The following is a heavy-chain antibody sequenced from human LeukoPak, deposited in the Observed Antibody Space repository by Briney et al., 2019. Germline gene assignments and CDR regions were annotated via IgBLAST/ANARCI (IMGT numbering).Heavy chain of an antibody. Sequence: PSETLSLTCTVSADSLSSVTSYWDWIRQPAGKGLEWIGHVFSSGSADYNPSPKCRATISKAPSTNQFSLRLSFMTAADTAVYYCARLYQYYHISSGYYKGFYFDSWGQGTLVTVSS. D-gene: IGHD3-9*01. CDR1: ADSLSSVTSY. CDR2: VFSSGSA. J-gene: IGHJ4*02. V-gene: IGHV4-61*09. CDR3: ARLYQYYHISSGYYKGFYFDS.